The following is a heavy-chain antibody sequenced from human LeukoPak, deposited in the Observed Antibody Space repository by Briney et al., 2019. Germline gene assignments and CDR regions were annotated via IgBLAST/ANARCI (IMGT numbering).Heavy chain of an antibody. Sequence: PSQTLSLTCTVPGDSIDSGVYYWGWIRQHPGQDLEWIGYVYYSGSTYYHPSLKSRVIISVDTSKNQFSLNLSSVTAADTAVYYCARDSRTDYYYYYMDVWGKGTTVTVSS. CDR2: VYYSGST. V-gene: IGHV4-31*03. J-gene: IGHJ6*03. CDR1: GDSIDSGVYY. CDR3: ARDSRTDYYYYYMDV. D-gene: IGHD1/OR15-1a*01.